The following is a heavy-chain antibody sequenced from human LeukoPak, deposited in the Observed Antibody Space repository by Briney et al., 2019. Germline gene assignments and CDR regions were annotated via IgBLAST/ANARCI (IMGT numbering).Heavy chain of an antibody. D-gene: IGHD2-15*01. Sequence: ASVKVSCKASGYTFTSYGISWVRQAPGQGLEWMGWISAYNGNTNYAQKLQGRVTITTDTSTSTAYMELRSLRSDDTAVYYCARVRDIVVPRPDFDYWGQGTLVTVSS. CDR1: GYTFTSYG. J-gene: IGHJ4*02. CDR2: ISAYNGNT. V-gene: IGHV1-18*01. CDR3: ARVRDIVVPRPDFDY.